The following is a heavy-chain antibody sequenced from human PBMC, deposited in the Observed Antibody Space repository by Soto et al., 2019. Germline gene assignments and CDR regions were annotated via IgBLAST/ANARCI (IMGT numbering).Heavy chain of an antibody. CDR3: ATIGWHYGSDY. V-gene: IGHV3-7*01. CDR2: MNEDGSEK. J-gene: IGHJ4*02. D-gene: IGHD1-7*01. Sequence: GGSLRLSCAASGFTFSRHWMSWVRQAPGKGLEWVANMNEDGSEKYYVDSVEGRFTISRDNSKNSLYLQMNRLRAEDTAVYYCATIGWHYGSDYWGQGTLVTVSS. CDR1: GFTFSRHW.